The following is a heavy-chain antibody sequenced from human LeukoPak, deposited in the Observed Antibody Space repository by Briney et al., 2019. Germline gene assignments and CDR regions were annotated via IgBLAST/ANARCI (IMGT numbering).Heavy chain of an antibody. CDR1: GFTFSSYA. J-gene: IGHJ4*02. Sequence: GGSLRLSGAASGFTFSSYAMSWVRQAPGKGLEWVSSISSSGGTTYYADSVKGRFTISRDNSKNTLYLQMNSLRAEDTAVYYCAKEYYDSSGYYYSLDCWGQGALVTVSS. V-gene: IGHV3-23*01. D-gene: IGHD3-22*01. CDR3: AKEYYDSSGYYYSLDC. CDR2: ISSSGGTT.